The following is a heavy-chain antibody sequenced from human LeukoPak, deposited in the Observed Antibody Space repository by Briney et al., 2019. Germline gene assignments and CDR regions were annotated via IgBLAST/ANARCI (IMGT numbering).Heavy chain of an antibody. J-gene: IGHJ4*02. CDR3: AGGGYSFDY. CDR1: GFSLSGYW. CDR2: IHANGNEK. V-gene: IGHV3-7*01. Sequence: GGSLRLSCEAYGFSLSGYWMSWVRQAPGKGLEWMARIHANGNEKYFAHSVKGRFTISRDNAKNPLYLQLNSLRFEDTSVYYCAGGGYSFDYLGQGILVTVSS. D-gene: IGHD5-12*01.